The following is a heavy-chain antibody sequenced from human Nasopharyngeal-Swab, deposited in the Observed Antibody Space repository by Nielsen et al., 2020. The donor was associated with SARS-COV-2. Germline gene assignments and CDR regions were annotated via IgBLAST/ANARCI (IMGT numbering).Heavy chain of an antibody. V-gene: IGHV4-30-2*01. J-gene: IGHJ4*02. D-gene: IGHD3-10*01. CDR3: ARELGARNLYFDS. CDR2: VYHFGNT. Sequence: WIRQPPGKDMEWIGSVYHFGNTYYNPSLKSRVTLSVDTSKNHFSLELAYVTAADTAVYYCARELGARNLYFDSWDQATRVTVSS.